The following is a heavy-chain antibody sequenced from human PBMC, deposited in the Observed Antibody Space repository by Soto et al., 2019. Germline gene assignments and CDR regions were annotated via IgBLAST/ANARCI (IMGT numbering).Heavy chain of an antibody. Sequence: EVQLLESGGGLVQPGGSLRLSCAASGFTFSSYAMSWVRQAPGKGLEWVSAISGSGGSTYYADSVKGRFTLSRDNSKNTLYLQMNSLRAEDTAVYYCAKFHDYGDYGLGYWGQGTLVTVSS. J-gene: IGHJ4*02. CDR1: GFTFSSYA. V-gene: IGHV3-23*01. D-gene: IGHD4-17*01. CDR2: ISGSGGST. CDR3: AKFHDYGDYGLGY.